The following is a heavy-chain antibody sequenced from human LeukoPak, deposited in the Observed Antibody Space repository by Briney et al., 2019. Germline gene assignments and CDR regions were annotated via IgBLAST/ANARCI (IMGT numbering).Heavy chain of an antibody. D-gene: IGHD6-13*01. Sequence: GGSLRLSCAASGFTFSTYAMTWVRQAPGKGLEWVSAISGSGGSTYYADSVKGQFTISRDNSKNTLYLQMNSLRAEDTAVYYCAKALAAAGTGNYFDYWGQGTLVTVSS. CDR3: AKALAAAGTGNYFDY. CDR1: GFTFSTYA. CDR2: ISGSGGST. J-gene: IGHJ4*02. V-gene: IGHV3-23*01.